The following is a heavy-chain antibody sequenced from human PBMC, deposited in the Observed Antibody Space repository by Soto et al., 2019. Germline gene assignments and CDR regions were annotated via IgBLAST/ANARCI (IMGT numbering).Heavy chain of an antibody. V-gene: IGHV4-59*08. D-gene: IGHD4-17*01. CDR1: GGSISSYY. CDR3: ARLNGDYSFRH. J-gene: IGHJ4*02. CDR2: IYYSGST. Sequence: PSETLSLTCTVSGGSISSYYWSWIRQPPGKGLEWIGYIYYSGSTNYNPSLKSRVTISVDTSKNQFSLKLSSVTAADTAVYYCARLNGDYSFRHWGQGTLATVSS.